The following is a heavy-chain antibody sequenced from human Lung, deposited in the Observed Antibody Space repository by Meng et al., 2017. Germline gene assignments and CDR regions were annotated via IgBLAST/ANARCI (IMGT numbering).Heavy chain of an antibody. J-gene: IGHJ5*01. V-gene: IGHV4-4*02. D-gene: IGHD3-10*01. CDR1: GGSFSSDDW. CDR3: ARNGACCLDS. Sequence: QLQSQESGPGLLKPSETLSLTCAVSGGSFSSDDWSRCGRQPGREVQWRGGKKSHGGNTNYPPSLRGGVTTAVTRSSDQFPLVLYFVAAADAALYFCARNGACCLDSWGQGTLVTVSS. CDR2: KSHGGNT.